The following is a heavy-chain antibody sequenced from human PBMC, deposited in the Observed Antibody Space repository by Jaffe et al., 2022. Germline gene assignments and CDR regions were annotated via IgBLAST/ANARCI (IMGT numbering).Heavy chain of an antibody. CDR3: AKDKTGLRFLEWLPPTSWFDP. Sequence: QVQLVESGGGVVQPGGSLRLSCAASGFTFSSYGMHWVRQAPGKGLEWVAFIRYDGSNKYYADSVKGRFTISRDNSKNTLYLQMNSLRAEDTAVYYCAKDKTGLRFLEWLPPTSWFDPWGQGTLVTVSS. V-gene: IGHV3-30*02. J-gene: IGHJ5*02. CDR1: GFTFSSYG. CDR2: IRYDGSNK. D-gene: IGHD3-3*01.